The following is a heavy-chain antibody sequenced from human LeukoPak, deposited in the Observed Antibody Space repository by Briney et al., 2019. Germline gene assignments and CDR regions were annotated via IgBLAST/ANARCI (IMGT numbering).Heavy chain of an antibody. Sequence: GGSLRLFCAASGLTFSRYDMSWVRQAPGKGLEWVSSVDGSGYSSYYADSVKGRFTISRDNSKDSIFLQMSTPRVEDTAVYYCAKVVSYSSGWFFHHWGQGTLVTV. D-gene: IGHD6-19*01. J-gene: IGHJ1*01. CDR2: VDGSGYSS. CDR3: AKVVSYSSGWFFHH. CDR1: GLTFSRYD. V-gene: IGHV3-23*01.